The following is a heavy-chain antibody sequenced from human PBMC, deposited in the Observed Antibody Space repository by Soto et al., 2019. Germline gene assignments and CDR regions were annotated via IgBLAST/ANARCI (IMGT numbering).Heavy chain of an antibody. Sequence: SVKVSCKASGGTFSSYAISWVRQAPGQGLEWMGGIIPIFGTANYAQKFQGRVTITADESTSTAYMELSSLRSEDTAVYYCAKDNGDDWYNWFDPWGQGTLVTVSS. CDR2: IIPIFGTA. V-gene: IGHV1-69*13. CDR1: GGTFSSYA. CDR3: AKDNGDDWYNWFDP. J-gene: IGHJ5*02. D-gene: IGHD3-9*01.